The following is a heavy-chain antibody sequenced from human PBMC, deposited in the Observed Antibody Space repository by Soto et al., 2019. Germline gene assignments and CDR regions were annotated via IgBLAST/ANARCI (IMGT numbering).Heavy chain of an antibody. CDR1: GFTFSSYD. Sequence: GGSLRLSCAASGFTFSSYDMNWVRQAPGRGLEGVSGISGSGGSTYYADSVKGRFTISRDNSKNTLFLQMNSLRAEDTAVYYCAKVGYKAAHNAYWGQGTLVTVSS. CDR3: AKVGYKAAHNAY. D-gene: IGHD6-6*01. CDR2: ISGSGGST. J-gene: IGHJ4*02. V-gene: IGHV3-23*01.